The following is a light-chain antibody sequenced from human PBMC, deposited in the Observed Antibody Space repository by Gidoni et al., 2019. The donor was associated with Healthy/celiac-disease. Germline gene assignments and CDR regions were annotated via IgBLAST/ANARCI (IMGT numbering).Light chain of an antibody. CDR1: SSNIGAGYD. J-gene: IGLJ3*02. CDR3: QSYDSSLSGLWV. Sequence: QSVLPQPPSVSGAPGQRVTISCTGSSSNIGAGYDVHWYQQLPGTAPKLLIYGNSNRPSGVPDRFSGSKSGTSASLAITGLQAEDEADYYCQSYDSSLSGLWVFGGGTKLTVL. V-gene: IGLV1-40*01. CDR2: GNS.